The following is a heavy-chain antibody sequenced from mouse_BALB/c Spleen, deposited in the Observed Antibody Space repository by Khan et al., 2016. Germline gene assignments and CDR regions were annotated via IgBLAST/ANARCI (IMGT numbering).Heavy chain of an antibody. CDR2: INTYYGDA. J-gene: IGHJ2*01. CDR3: ARDYGSSYDY. CDR1: GYTFTDYA. Sequence: QVQLQQSGAELVRPGVSVKISCKGSGYTFTDYAMHWVKQSHTKSLEWIGVINTYYGDANYNQKFKGKATMTVDKPSSTAYLELARLTSAASAIYHCARDYGSSYDYWGQGTTLTVSS. V-gene: IGHV1S137*01. D-gene: IGHD1-1*01.